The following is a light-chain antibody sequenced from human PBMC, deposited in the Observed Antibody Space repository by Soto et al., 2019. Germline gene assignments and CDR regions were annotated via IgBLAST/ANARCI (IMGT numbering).Light chain of an antibody. Sequence: EIVLTQSPATLSVSPGERVTLSCRASQSVDINLAWYQQKPGQPPRLLIYGASTRATDMSGTFSGRGSGTEFTLTISSLRPEDFAVYYCQQYRSWPRTFSQGTKVEMK. V-gene: IGKV3-15*01. CDR2: GAS. J-gene: IGKJ1*01. CDR1: QSVDIN. CDR3: QQYRSWPRT.